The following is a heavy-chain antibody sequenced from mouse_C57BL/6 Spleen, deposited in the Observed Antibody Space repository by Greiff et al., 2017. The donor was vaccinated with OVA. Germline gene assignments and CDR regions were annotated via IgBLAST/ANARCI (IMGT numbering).Heavy chain of an antibody. CDR2: INPNNGGT. Sequence: VQLQQSGPELVKPGASVKMSCKASGYTFTDYNMHWVKQSHGKSLEWIGYINPNNGGTSYNQKFKGKATLTVNKSSSTAYMELRILTSEDSAVYYCARPFITTAFDYWGQGTTLTVSS. CDR1: GYTFTDYN. V-gene: IGHV1-22*01. D-gene: IGHD1-1*01. J-gene: IGHJ2*01. CDR3: ARPFITTAFDY.